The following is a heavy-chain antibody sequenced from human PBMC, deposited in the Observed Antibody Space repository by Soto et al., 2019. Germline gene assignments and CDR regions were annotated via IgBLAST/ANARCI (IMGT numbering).Heavy chain of an antibody. CDR3: AKDPASGWYVY. V-gene: IGHV3-23*01. J-gene: IGHJ4*02. Sequence: GGPPRLSCAACGYTFSSYAMSWVRQEPGKGLEWVSAISGSGGSTYYADSVKGRFTISRDNSKNTLYLQMNSLRAEDTAVYYCAKDPASGWYVYWGQGTLVTVSS. D-gene: IGHD6-19*01. CDR2: ISGSGGST. CDR1: GYTFSSYA.